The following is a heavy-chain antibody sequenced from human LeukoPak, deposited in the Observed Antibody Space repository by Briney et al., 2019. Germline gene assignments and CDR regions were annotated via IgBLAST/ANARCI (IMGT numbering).Heavy chain of an antibody. CDR2: IYHSGST. Sequence: SETLSLTCTVSGYSISSGFYWGWIRQPPGNGLEWIGSIYHSGSTYYNPSLKSRLTMSVDTSKNQFSLKLSSVTAADTAVYHCARVYYYYDMDVWGKGTTVTVSS. CDR1: GYSISSGFY. CDR3: ARVYYYYDMDV. V-gene: IGHV4-38-2*02. J-gene: IGHJ6*03.